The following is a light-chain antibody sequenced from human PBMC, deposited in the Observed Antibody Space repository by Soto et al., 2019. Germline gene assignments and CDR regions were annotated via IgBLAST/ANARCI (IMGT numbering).Light chain of an antibody. V-gene: IGLV2-23*01. CDR2: EGS. J-gene: IGLJ2*01. CDR1: SSDVGGYNF. Sequence: QSALTQPASVSGSPGQSITISCTGTSSDVGGYNFVSWYQQHPGKAPKLMIYEGSKRPSGVFNRFSGSKSGNTASLTISGLQAEDEADYYCCSYAGSSTFVVFGGGTKLTVL. CDR3: CSYAGSSTFVV.